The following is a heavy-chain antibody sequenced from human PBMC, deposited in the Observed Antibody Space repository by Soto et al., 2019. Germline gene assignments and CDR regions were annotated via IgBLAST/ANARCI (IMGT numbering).Heavy chain of an antibody. CDR2: INHSGST. J-gene: IGHJ5*02. Sequence: PSETLSLTGAVYVGSFSGYYWSWMRQPPGKGLEWIGEINHSGSTNYNPSLKSRVTISVGTSKNQFSLKLSSVTAADTAVYYCARKGGYCSGGSCYGSRWFDPWGQGTLVTVSS. D-gene: IGHD2-15*01. CDR3: ARKGGYCSGGSCYGSRWFDP. V-gene: IGHV4-34*01. CDR1: VGSFSGYY.